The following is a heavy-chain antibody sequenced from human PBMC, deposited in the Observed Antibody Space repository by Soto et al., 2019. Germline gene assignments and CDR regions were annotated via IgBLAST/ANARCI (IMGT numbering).Heavy chain of an antibody. CDR2: IIWNSGSI. Sequence: GGAPRLSRAGPGFTLDDYSMHLGRPAPGKGLGGVSGIIWNSGSIGYADSVKGRFTISRDNAKNSLYLQMNSLRAEDTALYYCAKAMGYCISTSCYAGIPYPGMDVWGQGTTVTVSS. J-gene: IGHJ6*02. CDR3: AKAMGYCISTSCYAGIPYPGMDV. CDR1: GFTLDDYS. V-gene: IGHV3-9*01. D-gene: IGHD2-2*01.